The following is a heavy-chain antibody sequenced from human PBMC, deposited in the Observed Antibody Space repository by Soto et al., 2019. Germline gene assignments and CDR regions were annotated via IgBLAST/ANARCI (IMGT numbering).Heavy chain of an antibody. V-gene: IGHV3-30*18. J-gene: IGHJ6*02. CDR3: AKQLGYCSSTSCRDYYYGMDV. CDR1: GFTFSNYG. D-gene: IGHD2-2*01. CDR2: ISYDGSNK. Sequence: AQLVQSGGGLVQPGGSMRLSCAASGFTFSNYGMHWVRQAPGKGLEWVAVISYDGSNKYYADSVKGRLTISRDNSKNTLYLQMNSLRAEDTAVYYCAKQLGYCSSTSCRDYYYGMDVWGQGTTVTVSS.